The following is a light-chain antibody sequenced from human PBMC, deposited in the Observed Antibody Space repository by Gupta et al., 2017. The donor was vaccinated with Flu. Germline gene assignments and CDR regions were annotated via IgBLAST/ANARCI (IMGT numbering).Light chain of an antibody. V-gene: IGLV1-47*01. Sequence: QSVLTPPPSASGTPGQRVTISCSGSSSNIGSNYVYWYQQLPGTAPKLLIYRNNQRPSGVPDRFSGSKSGTSASLAIXGXRSEDEXDYYCAAWDDSRSGWVFGGGTKLTVL. CDR2: RNN. J-gene: IGLJ3*02. CDR3: AAWDDSRSGWV. CDR1: SSNIGSNY.